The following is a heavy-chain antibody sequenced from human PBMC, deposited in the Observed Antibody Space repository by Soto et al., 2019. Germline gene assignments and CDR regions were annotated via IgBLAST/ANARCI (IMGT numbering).Heavy chain of an antibody. V-gene: IGHV1-2*02. CDR1: GYTFVAYY. J-gene: IGHJ4*01. D-gene: IGHD2-21*02. Sequence: AASVKVYCKASGYTFVAYYVFWVRQAPGHELEWMGWINPKTGDTNYAQNFQGRVTMTRDTSVTTAYMELSRLTSDDTALYYCARQLAYCGGDCYTEPIDYWG. CDR2: INPKTGDT. CDR3: ARQLAYCGGDCYTEPIDY.